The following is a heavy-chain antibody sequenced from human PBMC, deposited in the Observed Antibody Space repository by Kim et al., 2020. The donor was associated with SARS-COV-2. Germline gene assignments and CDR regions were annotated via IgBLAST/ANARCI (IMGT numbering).Heavy chain of an antibody. CDR1: GYTFTGYY. Sequence: ASVKVSCKASGYTFTGYYMHWVRQAPGQGLEWMGRINPNSGGTNYAQKFQGRVTMTRDTSISTAYMELSRLRSDDTAVYYCARGGLVVVAAPNWFDPWGQGTLVTVSS. V-gene: IGHV1-2*06. CDR2: INPNSGGT. D-gene: IGHD2-15*01. CDR3: ARGGLVVVAAPNWFDP. J-gene: IGHJ5*02.